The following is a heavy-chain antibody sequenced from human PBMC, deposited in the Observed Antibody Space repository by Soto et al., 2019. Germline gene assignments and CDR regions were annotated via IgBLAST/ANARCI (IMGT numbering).Heavy chain of an antibody. CDR3: AKGRNLYSSSSFDY. CDR2: ISGSGGST. Sequence: EVQLLESGGGLVQPGGSLRLSCAASGFTFSNYAMSWVRQAPGKGLEWVSGISGSGGSTYNADSVKGRFTISRDNSKNTLYLQMNSLRVEDTAIYYCAKGRNLYSSSSFDYWGQGTLVTVSS. D-gene: IGHD6-6*01. CDR1: GFTFSNYA. J-gene: IGHJ4*02. V-gene: IGHV3-23*01.